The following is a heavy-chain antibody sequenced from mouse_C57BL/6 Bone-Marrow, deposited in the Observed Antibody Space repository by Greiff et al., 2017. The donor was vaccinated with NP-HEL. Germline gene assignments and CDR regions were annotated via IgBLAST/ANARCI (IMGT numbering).Heavy chain of an antibody. Sequence: QVQLQQSGAELVKPGASVKISCKASGYAFSSYWMNWVKQRPGKGLEWIGQIYPGDGDTNYNGKFKGKATLTADKSSSTAYMQLSSLTSEESAVYCCARYGGSDTSYYYGSYYFDYWGQGTTLTVSS. CDR2: IYPGDGDT. CDR3: ARYGGSDTSYYYGSYYFDY. V-gene: IGHV1-80*01. J-gene: IGHJ2*01. D-gene: IGHD1-1*01. CDR1: GYAFSSYW.